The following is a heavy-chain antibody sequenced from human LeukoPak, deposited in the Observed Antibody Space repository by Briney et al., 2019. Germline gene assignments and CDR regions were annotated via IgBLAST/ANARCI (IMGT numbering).Heavy chain of an antibody. CDR1: GGSISSYY. CDR2: IYYSGST. CDR3: AREGSYYDSSGYIRGGFDY. Sequence: SETLSLTCAVYGGSISSYYWSWIRQPPGKGLEWIGYIYYSGSTNYNPSLKSRVTISVDTSKNQFSLKLSSVTAADTAVYYCAREGSYYDSSGYIRGGFDYWGQGTLVTVSS. J-gene: IGHJ4*02. V-gene: IGHV4-59*01. D-gene: IGHD3-22*01.